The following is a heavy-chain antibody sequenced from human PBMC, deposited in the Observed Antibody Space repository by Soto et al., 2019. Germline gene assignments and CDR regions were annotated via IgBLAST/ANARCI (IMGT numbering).Heavy chain of an antibody. Sequence: QVQLVQSGAEVKKPGASVKVSCKASGYTFTNYGVSWVRQAPGQGLAWMGWINTYKGNTNYAQKFQGRVTMTTDTSTSTAYMELRSLRSDDTAIYYCAKVQEKWSKFFDYWGQGTLVTVSS. D-gene: IGHD2-15*01. V-gene: IGHV1-18*01. CDR2: INTYKGNT. CDR1: GYTFTNYG. CDR3: AKVQEKWSKFFDY. J-gene: IGHJ4*02.